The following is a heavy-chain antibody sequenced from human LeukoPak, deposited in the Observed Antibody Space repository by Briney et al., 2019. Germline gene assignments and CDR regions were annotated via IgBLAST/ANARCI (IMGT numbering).Heavy chain of an antibody. CDR2: ISSSSSYI. CDR1: GFTFSSYA. J-gene: IGHJ4*02. CDR3: ARGPQPSAGY. V-gene: IGHV3-21*01. D-gene: IGHD2-15*01. Sequence: PGGSLRLSCAASGFTFSSYATSWVRQAPGKGLEWVSSISSSSSYIYYADSVKGRFTISRDNAKNSLYLQMNSLRAEDTAVYYCARGPQPSAGYWGQGTLVTVSS.